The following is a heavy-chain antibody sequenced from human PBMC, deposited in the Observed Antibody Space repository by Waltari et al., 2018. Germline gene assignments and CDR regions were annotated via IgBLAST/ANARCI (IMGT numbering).Heavy chain of an antibody. CDR1: GFTFGTYS. V-gene: IGHV3-48*04. D-gene: IGHD1-26*01. J-gene: IGHJ6*02. CDR3: ARVRGTLGHYYAMDV. CDR2: IRVSRSRGN. Sequence: DVQLVESGGNLVQPGGSLRLSCEGSGFTFGTYSMNWVRLVPGKGLCGVSCIRVSRSRGNDYANSVQGRFSISRDDDQNSLYLHMNNLRTEDTALYFCARVRGTLGHYYAMDVWGHGTAVTVSS.